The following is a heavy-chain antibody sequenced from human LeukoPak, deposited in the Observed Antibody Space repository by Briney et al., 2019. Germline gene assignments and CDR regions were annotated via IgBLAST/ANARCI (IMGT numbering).Heavy chain of an antibody. D-gene: IGHD3-16*01. CDR1: GFTFTNNW. Sequence: GGSLSLSCTAAGFTFTNNWMFWVRQAPGKGPEWLANINQDGSAADSVDSVKGRFTISRDNAKNSVSLQMNSLRVEDTAVYYCAVTSRSYAFDYWGPGTLVTVSS. J-gene: IGHJ4*02. V-gene: IGHV3-7*02. CDR3: AVTSRSYAFDY. CDR2: INQDGSAA.